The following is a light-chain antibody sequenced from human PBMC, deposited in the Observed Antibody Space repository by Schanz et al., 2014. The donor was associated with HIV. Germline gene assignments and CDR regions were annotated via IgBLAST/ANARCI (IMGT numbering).Light chain of an antibody. CDR3: SSYTTNRTVT. CDR1: SSDVGGYNY. Sequence: QSALTQPASVSGSPGQSITISCTGTSSDVGGYNYVSWYQQHPGKAPKLMIYEVSNRPSGVPDRFSGSKSGNTASLTVSGLQTDDEGDYYCSSYTTNRTVTFGGGTKLTVL. CDR2: EVS. J-gene: IGLJ2*01. V-gene: IGLV2-14*01.